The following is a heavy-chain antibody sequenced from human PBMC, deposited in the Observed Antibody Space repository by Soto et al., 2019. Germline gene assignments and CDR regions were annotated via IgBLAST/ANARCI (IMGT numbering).Heavy chain of an antibody. CDR2: ISDDGKST. J-gene: IGHJ4*02. Sequence: PGGSLRLSCEASGFVFRIYYMHWVRQVPGKGPEWVSRISDDGKSTTYADSVKDRFTISRDNAKDTLYLQLDNLRGDDTGLYYCIRGPRVSSSGTGAYWGQGTQVTVSS. CDR3: IRGPRVSSSGTGAY. D-gene: IGHD6-6*01. V-gene: IGHV3-74*01. CDR1: GFVFRIYY.